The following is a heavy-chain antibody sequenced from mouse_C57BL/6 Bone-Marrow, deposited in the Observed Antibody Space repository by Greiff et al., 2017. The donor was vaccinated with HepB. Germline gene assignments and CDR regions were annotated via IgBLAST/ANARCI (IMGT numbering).Heavy chain of an antibody. CDR1: GYSITSGYY. D-gene: IGHD1-1*01. CDR3: ARATTVG. Sequence: EVQLQESGPGLVKPSQSLSLTCSVTGYSITSGYYWNWIRQFPGNKLEWMGYISYDGSNNYNPSLKNRISITRDTSKNQFFLKLNSVTTEDTATYYCARATTVGWGQGTLVTVSA. J-gene: IGHJ3*02. V-gene: IGHV3-6*01. CDR2: ISYDGSN.